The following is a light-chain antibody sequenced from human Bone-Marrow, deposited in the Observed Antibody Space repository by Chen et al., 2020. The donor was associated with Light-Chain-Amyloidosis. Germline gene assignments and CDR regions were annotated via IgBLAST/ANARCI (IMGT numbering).Light chain of an antibody. CDR2: DDS. V-gene: IGLV3-21*02. CDR3: QVWDRSSDRPV. Sequence: SYVLTQPSSVSVDPGQKATMACGGNNIGSTSVHWYQQTPGQAPLLVVYDDSDRPSGIPERLSGSNSGNTATLTISRVEAGDEADYYCQVWDRSSDRPVFGGGTKLTVL. J-gene: IGLJ3*02. CDR1: NIGSTS.